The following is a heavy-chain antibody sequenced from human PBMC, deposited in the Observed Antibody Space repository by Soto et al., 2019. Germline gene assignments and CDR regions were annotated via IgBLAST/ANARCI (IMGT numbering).Heavy chain of an antibody. D-gene: IGHD6-6*01. Sequence: GGSLRLSCAASGFTFSSYAMSWVRQAPGKGLEWVANIKQDGSEKYYVDSVKGRFTISRDNAKNSLYLQMNSLRAEDTAVYYCARLMRVYSSSSVDYWGQGTLVTVSS. CDR3: ARLMRVYSSSSVDY. V-gene: IGHV3-7*05. CDR1: GFTFSSYA. CDR2: IKQDGSEK. J-gene: IGHJ4*02.